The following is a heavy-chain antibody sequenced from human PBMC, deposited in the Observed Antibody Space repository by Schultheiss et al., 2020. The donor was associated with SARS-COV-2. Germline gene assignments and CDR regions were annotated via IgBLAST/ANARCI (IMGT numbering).Heavy chain of an antibody. V-gene: IGHV1-2*02. D-gene: IGHD3-3*01. Sequence: ASVKVSCKASGYTFTGYYMHWVRQAPGQGLEWMGWINPNSGGTNYAQKFQGRVTMTRDTSISTAYVELRRLRSDDTAVCYCATSTIFGVEADYWGQGTLVTVSS. CDR3: ATSTIFGVEADY. CDR2: INPNSGGT. CDR1: GYTFTGYY. J-gene: IGHJ4*02.